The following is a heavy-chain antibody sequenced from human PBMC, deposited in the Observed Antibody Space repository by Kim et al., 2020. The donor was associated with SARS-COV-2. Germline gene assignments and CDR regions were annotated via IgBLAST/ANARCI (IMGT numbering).Heavy chain of an antibody. V-gene: IGHV3-30*18. CDR2: ISDDGSSK. Sequence: GGSLRLSCAASGLTFSSYGMHWVRQAPGKGLEWVAVISDDGSSKYYADSVTGRFTISRDNSKNTLYLQMNILRPEDTAVYYCLKGRVSTPTVHDYWGQGTLVTVSS. CDR1: GLTFSSYG. D-gene: IGHD1-26*01. J-gene: IGHJ4*02. CDR3: LKGRVSTPTVHDY.